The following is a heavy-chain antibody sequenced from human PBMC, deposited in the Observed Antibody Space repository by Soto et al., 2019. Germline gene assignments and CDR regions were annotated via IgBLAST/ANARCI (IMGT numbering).Heavy chain of an antibody. CDR1: EYRFNSYW. CDR2: IYPGDSDT. J-gene: IGHJ4*02. CDR3: ASSVVVPSTMNYFDY. D-gene: IGHD2-15*01. Sequence: GESLKISCKGSEYRFNSYWIGWVRQMPGKGLEWIGMIYPGDSDTTYSPSFEGQVTMSVDKSISTAYLQWSSLKASDSATYYCASSVVVPSTMNYFDYWGQGSLVTVSS. V-gene: IGHV5-51*01.